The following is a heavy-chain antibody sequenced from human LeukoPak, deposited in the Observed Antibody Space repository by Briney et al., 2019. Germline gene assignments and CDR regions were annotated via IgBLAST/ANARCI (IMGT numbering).Heavy chain of an antibody. CDR3: ATLSMARNFDY. CDR1: GFTFSSYW. J-gene: IGHJ4*02. V-gene: IGHV3-7*03. Sequence: GGSLRLSCAASGFTFSSYWMTWVRQAPGKGLEWLASIKQDASNRYYLDSLKGRFTISRDNAKSSLYLQLNTLRDEDTAVYYCATLSMARNFDYWGQGTLGTVSS. CDR2: IKQDASNR. D-gene: IGHD3-10*01.